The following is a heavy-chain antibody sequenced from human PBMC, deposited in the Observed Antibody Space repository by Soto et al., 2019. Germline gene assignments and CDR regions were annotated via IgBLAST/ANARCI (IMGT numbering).Heavy chain of an antibody. D-gene: IGHD6-6*01. CDR1: GGSISSGGYS. Sequence: SETLSLTCAVSGGSISSGGYSWSWIRQPPGKGLEWIGYIYHSGSTYYNPSLKSRVAISLDTSKNQFSLRLNSVTAADTAVYYCARSSIEPRVFMYPFESWGQGTLVTVSS. J-gene: IGHJ4*02. CDR2: IYHSGST. CDR3: ARSSIEPRVFMYPFES. V-gene: IGHV4-30-2*01.